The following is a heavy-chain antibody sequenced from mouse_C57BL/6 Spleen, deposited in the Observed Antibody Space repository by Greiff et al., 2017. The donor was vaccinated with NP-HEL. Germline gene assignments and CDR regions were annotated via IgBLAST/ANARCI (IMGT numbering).Heavy chain of an antibody. J-gene: IGHJ3*01. Sequence: EVHLVESGPGLVKPSQSLSLTCSVTGYSITSGYYWNWIRQFPGNKLEWMGYISYDGSNNYNPSLKNRISITRDTSKNQFFLKLNSVTTEDTATYYCARDDPFAYWGQGTLVTVSA. CDR2: ISYDGSN. V-gene: IGHV3-6*01. CDR1: GYSITSGYY. CDR3: ARDDPFAY.